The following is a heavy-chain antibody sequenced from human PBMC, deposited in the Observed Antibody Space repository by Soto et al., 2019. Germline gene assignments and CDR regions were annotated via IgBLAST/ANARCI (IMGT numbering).Heavy chain of an antibody. CDR3: VMVDNYVTPTPQDV. CDR1: GYIFVNYG. J-gene: IGHJ6*02. D-gene: IGHD3-16*01. CDR2: ISPYTGNT. V-gene: IGHV1-18*01. Sequence: QVQLVQSGDEVKKPGASVKVSCKASGYIFVNYGIAWVRQAPGQGLEWMGWISPYTGNTHSATKVQGRLTMTTDTSTSTAYMDQESLTSDDTAVYYCVMVDNYVTPTPQDVWGQGTTVTVSS.